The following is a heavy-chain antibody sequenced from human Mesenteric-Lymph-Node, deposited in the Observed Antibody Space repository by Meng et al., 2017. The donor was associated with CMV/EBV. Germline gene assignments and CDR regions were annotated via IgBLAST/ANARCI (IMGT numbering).Heavy chain of an antibody. CDR1: GFTFSSYW. Sequence: GGSLRLSCAASGFTFSSYWMSWVRQAPGKGLEWVANIKQDGSDKYYVDSVKGRFTISRDSAKNSLYLLMNSLRAEDTAVYYCAKSLGGWGKQQLDYYYYGMDVWGQGTTVTVSS. J-gene: IGHJ6*02. D-gene: IGHD6-13*01. CDR2: IKQDGSDK. V-gene: IGHV3-7*01. CDR3: AKSLGGWGKQQLDYYYYGMDV.